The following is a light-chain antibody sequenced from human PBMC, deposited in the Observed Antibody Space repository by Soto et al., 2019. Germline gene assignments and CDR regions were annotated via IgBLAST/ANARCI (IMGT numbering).Light chain of an antibody. V-gene: IGKV1-5*03. Sequence: IQMTQSPSTLSGSVGDSLTIDCRASQTVXSRVGWYQQKPGKAPNIMXYAASTLNSGVPSRCSGSGSGTEFTLTISSLQPDDFATYYCQHYKSDSVAFGQGTKVDIK. CDR2: AAS. J-gene: IGKJ1*01. CDR3: QHYKSDSVA. CDR1: QTVXSR.